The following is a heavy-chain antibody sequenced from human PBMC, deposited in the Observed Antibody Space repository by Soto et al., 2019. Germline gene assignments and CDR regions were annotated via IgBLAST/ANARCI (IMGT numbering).Heavy chain of an antibody. CDR1: GGSFSGYY. D-gene: IGHD3-9*01. CDR2: INDRGSI. CDR3: ARESHDILTGPPWVWYFDL. V-gene: IGHV4-34*01. J-gene: IGHJ2*01. Sequence: QVQLQQWGAGPLRPLETLSLTCGVSGGSFSGYYWAWIRQSPGKGLEWIGEINDRGSINYNPSLKSRVSISVDTSKTHYSLTLRSVTAAATAVDYCARESHDILTGPPWVWYFDLWGRGTRVTVSS.